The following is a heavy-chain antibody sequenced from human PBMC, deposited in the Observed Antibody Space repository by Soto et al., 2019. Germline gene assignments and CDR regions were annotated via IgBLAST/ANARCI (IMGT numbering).Heavy chain of an antibody. Sequence: GGSLRLSCAASGFTFSSYSMNWVRQAPGKGLEWVSYISSSSSTIYYADSVKGRFTISRDNAKNSLYLQMNSLRAEDTAVYYCAGEERYCSGGSCYSPSPDYWGQGTLVTVSS. V-gene: IGHV3-48*01. J-gene: IGHJ4*02. CDR1: GFTFSSYS. CDR3: AGEERYCSGGSCYSPSPDY. D-gene: IGHD2-15*01. CDR2: ISSSSSTI.